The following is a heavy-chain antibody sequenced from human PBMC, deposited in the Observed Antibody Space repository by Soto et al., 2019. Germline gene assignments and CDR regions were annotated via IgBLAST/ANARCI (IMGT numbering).Heavy chain of an antibody. CDR2: IYYSGST. V-gene: IGHV4-31*03. CDR1: GGSISSGGYY. CDR3: ARDVGQCYNDAFDI. D-gene: IGHD2-15*01. Sequence: QVQLQESGPGLVKPSQTLSLTCTVSGGSISSGGYYWSWIRQHPGKGLEWIGYIYYSGSTYYNPSLKSRVTISVDTSKNQFPLKLSSVTDADTAVYYCARDVGQCYNDAFDILGQGTMVTVSS. J-gene: IGHJ3*02.